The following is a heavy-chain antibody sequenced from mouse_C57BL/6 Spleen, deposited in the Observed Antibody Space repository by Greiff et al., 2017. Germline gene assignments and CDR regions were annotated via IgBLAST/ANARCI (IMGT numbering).Heavy chain of an antibody. CDR3: ARAYSGYYAMDY. D-gene: IGHD2-12*01. Sequence: EVQLVESEGGLVQPGSSMKLSCTASGFTFSDYYMAWVRQVPEKGLEWVANINYDGSSTYYLDSLKSRFIISRDNAKNILYLQMSSLKSEDTATYDCARAYSGYYAMDYWGQGTSVTVSS. J-gene: IGHJ4*01. V-gene: IGHV5-16*01. CDR1: GFTFSDYY. CDR2: INYDGSST.